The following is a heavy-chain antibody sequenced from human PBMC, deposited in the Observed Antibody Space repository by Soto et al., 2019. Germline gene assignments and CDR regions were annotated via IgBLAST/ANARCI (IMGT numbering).Heavy chain of an antibody. V-gene: IGHV1-18*01. CDR3: ARDLVVVAAGPFDY. J-gene: IGHJ4*02. CDR1: GYTFTSYG. CDR2: ISAYNGNT. D-gene: IGHD2-15*01. Sequence: ASVKVSCKASGYTFTSYGISWVLQAPGQGLEWMGWISAYNGNTNYAQKLQGRVTMTTDTSTSTAYMELRSLRSDDTAVYYCARDLVVVAAGPFDYWGQGTLVTVSS.